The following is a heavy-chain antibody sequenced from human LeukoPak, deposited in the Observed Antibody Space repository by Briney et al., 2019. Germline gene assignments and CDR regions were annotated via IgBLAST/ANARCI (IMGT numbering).Heavy chain of an antibody. CDR1: GFTFSSYA. V-gene: IGHV3-23*01. Sequence: PAGSLRLSCAASGFTFSSYAMGWVRQAPGKGPDWVSSISGSGGHTYFADSVRGRFTISRDNSKNTLDLQMNSLKVEDTAVYYCAKFRYHSNDNNYLDFNYWGQGTLVTVSS. CDR2: ISGSGGHT. J-gene: IGHJ4*02. D-gene: IGHD3-22*01. CDR3: AKFRYHSNDNNYLDFNY.